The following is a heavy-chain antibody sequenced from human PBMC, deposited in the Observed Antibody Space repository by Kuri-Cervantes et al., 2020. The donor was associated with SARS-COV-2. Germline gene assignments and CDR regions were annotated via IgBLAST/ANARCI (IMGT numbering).Heavy chain of an antibody. CDR2: IFHDGST. CDR1: GGAINIYNW. V-gene: IGHV4-4*02. J-gene: IGHJ3*02. Sequence: SETLSLTYVVSGGAINIYNWCTWVRQPPGKGLQWIGGIFHDGSTKFNPSLSLRGRVTMSLDKSKNQFSLNLTSVTAADTAVYYCARESTYTFDIWGQGTLVTVSS. CDR3: ARESTYTFDI. D-gene: IGHD2-2*02.